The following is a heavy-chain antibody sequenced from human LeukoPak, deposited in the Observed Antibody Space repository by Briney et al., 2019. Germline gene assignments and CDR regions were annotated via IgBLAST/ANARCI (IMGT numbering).Heavy chain of an antibody. V-gene: IGHV3-7*01. CDR3: ARDQFPRRDYGVPTNALDM. J-gene: IGHJ3*02. D-gene: IGHD4/OR15-4a*01. Sequence: PGGSLRLSCAASGFIFSRYWMSWVRQAPAKGLEWVANIKQDGSEKYYVDSVMGRFTISRDDAKNSLYLQMNSLRAEDTAVYYCARDQFPRRDYGVPTNALDMWGQGTMVTVSS. CDR2: IKQDGSEK. CDR1: GFIFSRYW.